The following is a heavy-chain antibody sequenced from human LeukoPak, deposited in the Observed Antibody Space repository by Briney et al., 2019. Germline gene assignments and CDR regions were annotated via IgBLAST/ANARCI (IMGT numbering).Heavy chain of an antibody. CDR2: ISGSGGST. V-gene: IGHV3-23*01. J-gene: IGHJ4*02. D-gene: IGHD3-10*01. CDR1: GFTFSSYA. CDR3: AKDLGRFGELSHDTGFDY. Sequence: GGSLRLSCAASGFTFSSYAMSWVRQAPGKGLEWVSAISGSGGSTYYADSVKGRFTISRDNSKNTLYLQMNSLRAEDTAVYYCAKDLGRFGELSHDTGFDYWGQGTLVTVSS.